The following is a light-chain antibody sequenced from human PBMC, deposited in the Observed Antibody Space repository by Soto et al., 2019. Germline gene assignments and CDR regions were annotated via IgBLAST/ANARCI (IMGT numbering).Light chain of an antibody. J-gene: IGLJ2*01. CDR1: TGAVTSGHY. V-gene: IGLV7-46*01. CDR2: DTS. Sequence: QAVVTQEPSLTVSPGGTVTLTCGSSTGAVTSGHYPYWFQQKPGQAPRTLICDTSNKHSWTPARFSGSLLGGKAALTLSGAQPEDEAEYYCLLSYSGAQVVFGGGTKLTVL. CDR3: LLSYSGAQVV.